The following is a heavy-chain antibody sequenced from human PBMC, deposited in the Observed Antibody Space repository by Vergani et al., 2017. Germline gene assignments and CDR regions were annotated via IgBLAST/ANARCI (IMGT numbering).Heavy chain of an antibody. V-gene: IGHV1-2*02. CDR1: GGTFSSYA. CDR3: TRGWSGYSTSWFFDN. D-gene: IGHD6-13*01. Sequence: QVQLVQSGAEVKKPGSSVKVSCKASGGTFSSYAISWVRQAPGQGLEWMGRIIPNSGGTNYAQKFQGRVTMTRDTSINTAYMELSSLRSDDTAVYYCTRGWSGYSTSWFFDNWGQGTLVTVSS. CDR2: IIPNSGGT. J-gene: IGHJ4*02.